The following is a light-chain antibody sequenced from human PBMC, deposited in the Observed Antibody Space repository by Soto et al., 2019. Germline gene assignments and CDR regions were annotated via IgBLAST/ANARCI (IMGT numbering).Light chain of an antibody. Sequence: QSVLTQPRSVSGSPGQSVTISCTGSSSDVGAYSYVSWYQQHPGKAPKLMIYDVSKRPSGVPDRFSGSKSGNTASLTISGLKAEDEADYYCCPYAGSYTYVFGNGTKVTVL. V-gene: IGLV2-11*01. J-gene: IGLJ1*01. CDR1: SSDVGAYSY. CDR3: CPYAGSYTYV. CDR2: DVS.